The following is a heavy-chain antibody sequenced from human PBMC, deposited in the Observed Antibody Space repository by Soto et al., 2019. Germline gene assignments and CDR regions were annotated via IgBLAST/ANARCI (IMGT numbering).Heavy chain of an antibody. CDR1: GFTISDYG. J-gene: IGHJ6*02. V-gene: IGHV3-30*02. Sequence: GGSLRLSCAVSGFTISDYGMHWVRQVPGKGLEWVALLRYDGNRKSYGDSVKGRFTLSRDKSKNTLYVQMDRLRAEDTAVYYCARDRIDFYAMDVWGQGTTVTVSS. CDR3: ARDRIDFYAMDV. CDR2: LRYDGNRK. D-gene: IGHD2-15*01.